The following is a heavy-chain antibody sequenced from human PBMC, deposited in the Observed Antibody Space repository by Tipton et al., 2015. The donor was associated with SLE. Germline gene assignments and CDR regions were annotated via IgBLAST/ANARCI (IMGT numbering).Heavy chain of an antibody. CDR3: ARDSDGRRAFDL. CDR1: GGSISSSSYN. CDR2: TDHSGGT. D-gene: IGHD5-24*01. J-gene: IGHJ3*01. Sequence: TLSLTCTVSGGSISSSSYNWGWIRQPPGKGLEWIGQTDHSGGTSYTPSLKSRITISVDTSKNQFSLKLTSVTAADTALYYCARDSDGRRAFDLWGQGTLVTVSS. V-gene: IGHV4-39*07.